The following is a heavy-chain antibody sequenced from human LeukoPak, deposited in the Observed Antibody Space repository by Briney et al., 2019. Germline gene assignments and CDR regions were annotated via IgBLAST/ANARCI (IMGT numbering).Heavy chain of an antibody. Sequence: SETLSLTCAVYGGSFSGYYWSWIRQPPGKGLEWIGSIYYSGSTYYNPSLKSRVTISVDTSKNQFSLKLSSVTAADTAVYYCARREGAHYYDSSGYYWFDPWGQGTLVTVSS. CDR2: IYYSGST. CDR1: GGSFSGYY. V-gene: IGHV4-34*01. D-gene: IGHD3-22*01. J-gene: IGHJ5*02. CDR3: ARREGAHYYDSSGYYWFDP.